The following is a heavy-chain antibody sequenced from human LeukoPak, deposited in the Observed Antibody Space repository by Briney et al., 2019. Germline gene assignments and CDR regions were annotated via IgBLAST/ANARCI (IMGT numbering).Heavy chain of an antibody. CDR3: ARGPTRYYFDY. Sequence: SETLSLTCTVSGGSISNCYWSWIRQPPGRGLEWIGYVYSSGSTNYNPSLKSRVTISVDTSKNQLSLKLSSVTAADTAVYYCARGPTRYYFDYWGQGTLVTVSS. V-gene: IGHV4-59*01. CDR1: GGSISNCY. J-gene: IGHJ4*02. CDR2: VYSSGST.